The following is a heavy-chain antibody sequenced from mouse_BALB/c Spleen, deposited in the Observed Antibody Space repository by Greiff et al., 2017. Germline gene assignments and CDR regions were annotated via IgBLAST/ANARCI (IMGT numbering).Heavy chain of an antibody. CDR1: GYTFTSYY. CDR3: TREDYGYDVGFAY. D-gene: IGHD2-2*01. V-gene: IGHV1S81*02. Sequence: VQLVESGAELVKPGASVKLSCKASGYTFTSYYMYWVKQRPGQGLEWIGEINPSNGGTNFNEKFKSKATLTVDKSSSTAYMQLSSLTSEDSAVYYCTREDYGYDVGFAYWGQGTLVTVSA. CDR2: INPSNGGT. J-gene: IGHJ3*01.